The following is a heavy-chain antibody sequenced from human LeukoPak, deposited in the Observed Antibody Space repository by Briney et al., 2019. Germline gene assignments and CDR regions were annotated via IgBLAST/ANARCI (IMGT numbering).Heavy chain of an antibody. CDR2: ISGSADGT. CDR1: GFTFRTYT. V-gene: IGHV3-23*01. CDR3: ARDPSSLSMDV. J-gene: IGHJ6*04. Sequence: GGSLRLSCAASGFTFRTYTMNWIRQAPGEGLQWVSAISGSADGTYYLDSVKGRFTISRDNSNNTLYLQMHSLRVEDTAIYYCARDPSSLSMDVWGKGTTVTVSS.